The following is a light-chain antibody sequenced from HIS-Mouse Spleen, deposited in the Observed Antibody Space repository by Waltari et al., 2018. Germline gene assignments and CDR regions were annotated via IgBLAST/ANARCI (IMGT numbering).Light chain of an antibody. J-gene: IGLJ2*01. CDR3: NSRDSSGNHVV. CDR2: GKN. Sequence: SSELTQDPAVSVALGQTVRITCQGDSLRSYYASRYQQKPGQAPVRVIYGKNNRPSGIPDRFSGSSSGNTASLTITGAQAEDEADYYCNSRDSSGNHVVFGGGTKLTVL. V-gene: IGLV3-19*01. CDR1: SLRSYY.